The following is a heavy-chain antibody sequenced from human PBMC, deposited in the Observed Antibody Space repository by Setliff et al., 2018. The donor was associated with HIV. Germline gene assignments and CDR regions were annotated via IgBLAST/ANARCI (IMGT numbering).Heavy chain of an antibody. CDR3: ARAQALLRVYYMDV. J-gene: IGHJ6*03. CDR1: GYTFTSYA. D-gene: IGHD3-3*01. V-gene: IGHV7-4-1*02. CDR2: INTNTGNP. Sequence: GASVKVSCKASGYTFTSYAMNWVRQAPGQGLQWMGWINTNTGNPTYAQDFIGRFVFSLDTSVSAAFLQISSLKAEDTAVYYCARAQALLRVYYMDVWGKGTTVTVSS.